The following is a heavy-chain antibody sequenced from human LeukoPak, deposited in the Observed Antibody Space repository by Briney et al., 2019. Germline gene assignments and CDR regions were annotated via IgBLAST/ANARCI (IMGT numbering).Heavy chain of an antibody. CDR1: GGSISSYY. D-gene: IGHD4-23*01. CDR2: IYYSGST. J-gene: IGHJ4*02. CDR3: ARLELREYYFDY. V-gene: IGHV4-59*08. Sequence: SETLSLTCTVSGGSISSYYCSWIRQPPGKGLEWIGYIYYSGSTNYNPSLKSRVTISVDTSKNQFSLKLSSVTAADTAVYYCARLELREYYFDYWGQGTLVTVSS.